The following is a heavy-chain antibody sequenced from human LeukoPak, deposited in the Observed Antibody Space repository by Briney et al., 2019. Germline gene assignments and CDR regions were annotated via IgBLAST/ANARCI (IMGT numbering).Heavy chain of an antibody. J-gene: IGHJ4*02. CDR3: ARFGYSNYGDKIDY. CDR1: GFTFSDYY. D-gene: IGHD4-11*01. CDR2: ISSSGSSI. V-gene: IGHV3-11*01. Sequence: PGGSLRLSCAASGFTFSDYYMSWIRQAPGKGLEWVSYISSSGSSIYYADSVKGRFTISRDNAKNSLYLQMNSLRAKDTAVYYCARFGYSNYGDKIDYWGQGTLVTVSS.